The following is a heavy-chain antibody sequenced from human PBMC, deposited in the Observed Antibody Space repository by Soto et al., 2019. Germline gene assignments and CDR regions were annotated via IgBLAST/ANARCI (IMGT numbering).Heavy chain of an antibody. CDR1: GFTFSDHG. J-gene: IGHJ4*02. V-gene: IGHV3-30*13. CDR2: ISHDGITK. Sequence: QVQLVESGGGVVQPGRSLRLSCAASGFTFSDHGMHWVRQVPDKGLEWVAVISHDGITKYYADSLKGRFTISRDNSNNWVFLQMNGLRAEDTAVYYCTEDREDTALSFDSWGQGTLVTVSS. CDR3: TEDREDTALSFDS. D-gene: IGHD5-18*01.